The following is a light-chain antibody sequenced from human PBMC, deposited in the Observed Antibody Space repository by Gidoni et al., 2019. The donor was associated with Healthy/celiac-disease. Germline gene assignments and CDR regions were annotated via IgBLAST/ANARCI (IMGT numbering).Light chain of an antibody. V-gene: IGKV2-28*01. CDR1: QSLLHSNGYNY. Sequence: DIVITQSPLSLPVTPGEPASISCRSSQSLLHSNGYNYLDWYLQKPGQSPQLLNYLGSNRASGVPDRFSGSGSGTDFTLKISRVEAEDVGVYYCMQALQTPPFTFGPGTKVDIK. CDR3: MQALQTPPFT. J-gene: IGKJ3*01. CDR2: LGS.